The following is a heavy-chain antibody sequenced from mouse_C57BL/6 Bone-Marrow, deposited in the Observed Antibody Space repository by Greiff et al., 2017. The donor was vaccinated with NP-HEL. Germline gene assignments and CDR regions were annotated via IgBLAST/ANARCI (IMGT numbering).Heavy chain of an antibody. V-gene: IGHV5-17*01. CDR3: ARGPRIYYYGSSYVWYFDV. J-gene: IGHJ1*03. Sequence: DVQLVESGGGLVKPGGSLKLSCAASGFTFSDYGMHWVRQAPEKGLEWVAYISSGSSTIYYADTVKGRFTISRDNAKNTLFLQMTSLRSEDTAMYYCARGPRIYYYGSSYVWYFDVWGTGTTVTVSS. D-gene: IGHD1-1*01. CDR1: GFTFSDYG. CDR2: ISSGSSTI.